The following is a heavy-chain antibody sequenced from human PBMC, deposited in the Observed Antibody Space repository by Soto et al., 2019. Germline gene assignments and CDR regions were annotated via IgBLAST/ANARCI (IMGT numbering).Heavy chain of an antibody. Sequence: QVQLQESGPGLVKPSETLSLTCTVSGGSISSYYWSWIRQPPGKGLEWIGYIYYSGSTNYNPSLKSRVTISVATSKNQFSLKLSSVTAADTAVYYCARSYRRYCSGGSCYSYYYYYMDVWGKGTTVTVSS. J-gene: IGHJ6*03. CDR3: ARSYRRYCSGGSCYSYYYYYMDV. D-gene: IGHD2-15*01. V-gene: IGHV4-59*01. CDR1: GGSISSYY. CDR2: IYYSGST.